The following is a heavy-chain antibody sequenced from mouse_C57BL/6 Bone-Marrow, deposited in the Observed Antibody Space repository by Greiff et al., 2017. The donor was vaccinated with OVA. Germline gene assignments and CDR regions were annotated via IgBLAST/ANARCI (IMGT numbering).Heavy chain of an antibody. CDR1: GFTFSDYG. J-gene: IGHJ4*01. CDR3: ARLIYYYGSSYYYYAMDY. D-gene: IGHD1-1*01. Sequence: VQLQQSGGGLVKPGGSLKLSCAASGFTFSDYGMHWVRQAPEKGLEWVAYISSGSSTIYYADTVKGRFTISRDNAKNTLFLQMTSLRSEDTAMYYCARLIYYYGSSYYYYAMDYWGQGTSVTVSS. CDR2: ISSGSSTI. V-gene: IGHV5-17*01.